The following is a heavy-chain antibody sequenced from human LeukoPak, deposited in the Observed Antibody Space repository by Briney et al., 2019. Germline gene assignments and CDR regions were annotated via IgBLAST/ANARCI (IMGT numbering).Heavy chain of an antibody. CDR2: INPNSGGT. CDR3: ARAYDILTGYFDY. D-gene: IGHD3-9*01. Sequence: ASVKVSCKASGYTFTGYYMHWVRQAPGQGLEWMGWINPNSGGTNYAQKFQGRVTMTRDTSISTAYMELSRLRSDDTAVYYCARAYDILTGYFDYWGQGNLVTVSS. J-gene: IGHJ4*02. CDR1: GYTFTGYY. V-gene: IGHV1-2*02.